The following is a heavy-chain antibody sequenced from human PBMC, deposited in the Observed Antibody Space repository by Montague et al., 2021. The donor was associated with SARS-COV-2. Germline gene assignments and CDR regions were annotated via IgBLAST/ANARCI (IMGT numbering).Heavy chain of an antibody. CDR1: GGSISSYY. V-gene: IGHV4-59*01. D-gene: IGHD3-22*01. CDR3: ARGSHYYDSSGYYFDY. CDR2: IYYSGST. J-gene: IGHJ4*02. Sequence: SETLSLTCTVSGGSISSYYWSWIRQPPGKGLEWIGYIYYSGSTNYNPSLKSRVTISVDTSENQFSLKLSSVTAADTAVYYCARGSHYYDSSGYYFDYWGQGTLVTVSS.